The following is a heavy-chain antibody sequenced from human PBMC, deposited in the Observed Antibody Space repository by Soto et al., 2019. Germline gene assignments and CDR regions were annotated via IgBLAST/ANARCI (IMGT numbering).Heavy chain of an antibody. J-gene: IGHJ6*02. CDR3: ARSKVADSSGYYYYGMDV. D-gene: IGHD3-22*01. V-gene: IGHV1-46*01. Sequence: ASVKVSCKASGYSFTSYAMHWVRQAPGQGLEWMGIINPSGGSTSYAQKFQGRVTMTRDTSTSTVYMELSSLRSEDTAVYYCARSKVADSSGYYYYGMDVWGQGTTVTVSS. CDR1: GYSFTSYA. CDR2: INPSGGST.